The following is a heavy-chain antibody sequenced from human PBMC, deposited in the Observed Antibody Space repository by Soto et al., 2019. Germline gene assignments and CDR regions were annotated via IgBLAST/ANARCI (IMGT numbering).Heavy chain of an antibody. D-gene: IGHD1-1*01. CDR2: IHYTGSS. J-gene: IGHJ6*02. Sequence: SETLSLTCAVYGGSFSSYYWSWIRQPPGKGLEWIGYIHYTGSSNYNPSLKSRVTISVDTSKNHFSLKLSSVTAADTAVYYCAREPNHYYGMDVWGQGTTVTVSS. CDR3: AREPNHYYGMDV. CDR1: GGSFSSYY. V-gene: IGHV4-59*08.